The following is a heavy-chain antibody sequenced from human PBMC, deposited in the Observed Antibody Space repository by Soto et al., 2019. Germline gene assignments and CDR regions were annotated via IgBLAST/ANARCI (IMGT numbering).Heavy chain of an antibody. J-gene: IGHJ5*02. V-gene: IGHV1-3*01. D-gene: IGHD2-21*01. Sequence: GASVKVSCKASGYTFTSYAMHWVRQAPGQRLEWMGGINAIIGNAKYAQKFQGRVTITGDESTSTAYMELSSLRSEDTAVYYCARAIYSYTNWFDPWGQGTLVTVSS. CDR1: GYTFTSYA. CDR2: INAIIGNA. CDR3: ARAIYSYTNWFDP.